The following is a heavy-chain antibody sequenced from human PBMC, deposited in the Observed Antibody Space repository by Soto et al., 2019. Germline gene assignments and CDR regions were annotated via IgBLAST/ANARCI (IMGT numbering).Heavy chain of an antibody. CDR2: ISPYNGHT. CDR3: ARDLTIVPATHPRLEKHGMDV. Sequence: ASVKASSKASGYGFTSYGISSVRRATGKGLEWMGWISPYNGHTQFVERFQGRVTMTTDTSTKTAYMELRNLRSYDTAHYYCARDLTIVPATHPRLEKHGMDVWGQGITITVS. D-gene: IGHD2-2*01. V-gene: IGHV1-18*01. J-gene: IGHJ6*02. CDR1: GYGFTSYG.